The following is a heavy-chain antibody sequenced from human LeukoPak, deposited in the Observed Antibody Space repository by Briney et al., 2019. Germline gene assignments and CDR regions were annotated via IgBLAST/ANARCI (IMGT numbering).Heavy chain of an antibody. CDR3: ARDIAPAGLFYDY. CDR1: GFSLSGYW. CDR2: IKYDGSGK. Sequence: GSLRLSCVASGFSLSGYWMSGVRQAPGKGLEWVANIKYDGSGKDYVDSVKGRFTISRDNARNSLFLQMNSLRVEDTAVYYCARDIAPAGLFYDYWGQGTLVTVSS. V-gene: IGHV3-7*01. D-gene: IGHD6-13*01. J-gene: IGHJ4*02.